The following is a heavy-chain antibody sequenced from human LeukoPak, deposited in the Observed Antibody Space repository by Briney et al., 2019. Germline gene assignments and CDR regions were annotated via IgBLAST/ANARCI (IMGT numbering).Heavy chain of an antibody. Sequence: SETLSLTCAVYGGSFSGYYWSWIRQPAGKGLEWIGRIYTSGSTNYNPSLKSRVTMSVDTSKNQFSLKLSSVTAADTAVYYCARDKLEQLGRADGMDVWGQGTTVTVSS. V-gene: IGHV4-4*07. CDR2: IYTSGST. CDR3: ARDKLEQLGRADGMDV. CDR1: GGSFSGYY. J-gene: IGHJ6*02. D-gene: IGHD6-6*01.